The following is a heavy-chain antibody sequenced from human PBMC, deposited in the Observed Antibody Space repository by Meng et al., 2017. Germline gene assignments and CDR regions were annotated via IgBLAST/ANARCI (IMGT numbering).Heavy chain of an antibody. J-gene: IGHJ1*01. Sequence: HVLLQGAAPVMVKPSLLLCLTCTLLGGSISVGCSVWSWIRQHPGKGLECIRDIDYSGSTNYNPSLKRRVTISVPTPKKQSSRERSSVTAADPAVYYHARTNAGKYLWFGESTDAEDFQHWGQGTLVTGSS. CDR2: IDYSGST. CDR3: ARTNAGKYLWFGESTDAEDFQH. V-gene: IGHV4-61*01. D-gene: IGHD3-10*01. CDR1: GGSISVGCSV.